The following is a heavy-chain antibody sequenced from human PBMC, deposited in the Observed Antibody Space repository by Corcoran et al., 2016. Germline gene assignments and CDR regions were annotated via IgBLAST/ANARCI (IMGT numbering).Heavy chain of an antibody. CDR2: IYYSGST. V-gene: IGHV4-59*01. D-gene: IGHD3-10*01. Sequence: QVQLQESGPGLVKPSETLSLTCTVSGGSISSYYWSWIRQPPGKGLEWIGYIYYSGSTNYNPSLKSRVTISVDTSKNQFSLKLSSVTAADTAGYYCARDLTRVRGNDRSGMDVWGQGTTVTVSS. J-gene: IGHJ6*02. CDR1: GGSISSYY. CDR3: ARDLTRVRGNDRSGMDV.